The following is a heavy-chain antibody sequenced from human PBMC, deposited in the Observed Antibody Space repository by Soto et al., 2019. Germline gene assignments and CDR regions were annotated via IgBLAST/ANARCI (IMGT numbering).Heavy chain of an antibody. Sequence: QVQLVQSGAEVKKPGASVKVSCKASGYTFTSYGISWVRQATGQGLDYLGWIDPNNGNTNYAQQLQGRVTMTTDTSTSIAYMELRGLISDDTAVYYCARTINVVVTATPFDYWGQGTLVTVSS. J-gene: IGHJ4*02. CDR1: GYTFTSYG. CDR3: ARTINVVVTATPFDY. D-gene: IGHD2-21*02. CDR2: IDPNNGNT. V-gene: IGHV1-18*01.